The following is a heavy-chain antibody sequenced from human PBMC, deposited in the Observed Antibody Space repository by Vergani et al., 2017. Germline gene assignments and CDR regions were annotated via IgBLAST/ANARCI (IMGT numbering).Heavy chain of an antibody. CDR2: IYYSGST. J-gene: IGHJ3*02. CDR3: ARASGGGDCYKGCDALDI. V-gene: IGHV4-31*03. D-gene: IGHD2-21*02. Sequence: QVQLQESGPGLVKPSQTLSLTCTVSGGSISSGGYYWSWIRQHPGKGLEWIGYIYYSGSTYYNPTLKSRVTISVDTSKNQFSLKLSSVTAADAAVYYCARASGGGDCYKGCDALDIWGQGTMVTVSS. CDR1: GGSISSGGYY.